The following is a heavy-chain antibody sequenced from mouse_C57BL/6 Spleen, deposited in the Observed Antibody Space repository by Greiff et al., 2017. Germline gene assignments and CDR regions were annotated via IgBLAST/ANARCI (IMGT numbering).Heavy chain of an antibody. V-gene: IGHV1-82*01. CDR3: ARHYFDY. Sequence: QVQLKQSGPELVKPGASVKISCKASGYAFSSSWMHWVQQRPGKGLEWIGRIYPGDGDTNYNGKFKGKATLTADKSSSTAYMQLSSLTSEDSAVYFCARHYFDYGGQGTTLTVSS. CDR1: GYAFSSSW. J-gene: IGHJ2*01. CDR2: IYPGDGDT.